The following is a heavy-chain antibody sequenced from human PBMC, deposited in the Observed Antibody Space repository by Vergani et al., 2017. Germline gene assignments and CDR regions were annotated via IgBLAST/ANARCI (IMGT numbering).Heavy chain of an antibody. CDR3: ARLYGRDSSGSKYFDY. CDR2: IYPGDSDT. CDR1: GYSFTSYW. J-gene: IGHJ4*02. D-gene: IGHD3-22*01. V-gene: IGHV5-51*01. Sequence: EVQLVQSGAEVKKPGESLKISCKGSGYSFTSYWIGWVRQMPGKGLEWMGIIYPGDSDTRYSPSFQGQVTISVAKSISTAYLQRSSLRASDSAMYYCARLYGRDSSGSKYFDYWGQGTLVTVSS.